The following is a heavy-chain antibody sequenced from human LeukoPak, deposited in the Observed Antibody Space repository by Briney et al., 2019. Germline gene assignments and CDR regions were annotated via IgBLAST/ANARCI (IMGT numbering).Heavy chain of an antibody. J-gene: IGHJ4*02. D-gene: IGHD3-22*01. V-gene: IGHV1-2*02. CDR2: INPNSGGT. CDR3: ASLQPYYYDSSGIFDY. Sequence: ASVKVSCKASGYTFTSYDINWVRQAPGQGLEWMGWINPNSGGTNYAQKFQGRVTMTRDTSICTAYMELSRLRSDDTAVYYCASLQPYYYDSSGIFDYWGQGTLVTVSS. CDR1: GYTFTSYD.